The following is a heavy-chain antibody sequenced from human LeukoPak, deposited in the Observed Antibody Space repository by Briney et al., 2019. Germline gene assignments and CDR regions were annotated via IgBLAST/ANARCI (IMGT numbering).Heavy chain of an antibody. CDR3: ATPRGHHYDILTGYYGDDAFDI. Sequence: GGSLRLSCAASGFTFSSYAMSWVRQAPGKGLEWVSAISGSGGSTYYADSVKGRFTISRDNSKNTLYLQMNSLRAEDTAVYYCATPRGHHYDILTGYYGDDAFDIWGQGTMVTVSS. V-gene: IGHV3-23*01. D-gene: IGHD3-9*01. CDR2: ISGSGGST. CDR1: GFTFSSYA. J-gene: IGHJ3*02.